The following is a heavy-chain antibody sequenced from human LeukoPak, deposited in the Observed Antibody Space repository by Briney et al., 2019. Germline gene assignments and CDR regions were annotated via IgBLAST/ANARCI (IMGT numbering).Heavy chain of an antibody. CDR1: GFTFSSYS. CDR2: ISSSSSYI. V-gene: IGHV3-21*04. J-gene: IGHJ6*02. Sequence: PGGSLSLSCAASGFTFSSYSMNWVRQAPGKGLEWVSSISSSSSYIYYADSVKGRFTISRDNSQNTLFLQMSSLRAEDTAVYYCAKKGLSAPTPSHLMYSYYDMDVWGQGTTVTVSS. D-gene: IGHD2-2*01. CDR3: AKKGLSAPTPSHLMYSYYDMDV.